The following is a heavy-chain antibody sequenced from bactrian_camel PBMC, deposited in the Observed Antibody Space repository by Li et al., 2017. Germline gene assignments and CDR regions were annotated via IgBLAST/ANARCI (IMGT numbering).Heavy chain of an antibody. J-gene: IGHJ4*01. Sequence: VQLVESGGGLVQPGGSLRLSCAASGLIFDDYAMGWFRQRPGQGREAVATIYNSGSTRYADSVKGRFTISRDNAKNMLYLQMNSLKSEDTARYFCARGSAAGPGAFRGQGTQVTVS. V-gene: IGHV3-1*01. D-gene: IGHD1*01. CDR3: ARGSAAGPGAF. CDR1: GLIFDDYA. CDR2: IYNSGST.